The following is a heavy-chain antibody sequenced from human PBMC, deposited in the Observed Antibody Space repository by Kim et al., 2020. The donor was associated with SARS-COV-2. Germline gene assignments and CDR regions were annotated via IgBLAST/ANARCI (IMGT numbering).Heavy chain of an antibody. D-gene: IGHD3-9*01. J-gene: IGHJ4*02. V-gene: IGHV3-15*01. CDR2: IKSKTDGGTT. CDR1: GFTFSNAW. Sequence: GGSLRLSCAASGFTFSNAWMSWVRQAPGKGLEWVGRIKSKTDGGTTDYAAPVKGRFTISRDDSKNTLYLQMNSLKTEDTAVYYCTTIILTGYFDKVYYWGQGTLVTVSS. CDR3: TTIILTGYFDKVYY.